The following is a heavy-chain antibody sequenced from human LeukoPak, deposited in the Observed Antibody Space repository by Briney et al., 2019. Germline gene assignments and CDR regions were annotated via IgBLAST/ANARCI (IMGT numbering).Heavy chain of an antibody. V-gene: IGHV3-21*01. CDR1: SFTFSSYS. Sequence: GGSLRLSCAASSFTFSSYSMNWVRQAPGKGLEWVSSISSSSSYIYYADSVKGRFTISRDNAKNSLYLQMNSLRAEDTAVYYCARGGYCSSTSCFDAFDIWGQGTMVTVSS. CDR2: ISSSSSYI. J-gene: IGHJ3*02. CDR3: ARGGYCSSTSCFDAFDI. D-gene: IGHD2-2*01.